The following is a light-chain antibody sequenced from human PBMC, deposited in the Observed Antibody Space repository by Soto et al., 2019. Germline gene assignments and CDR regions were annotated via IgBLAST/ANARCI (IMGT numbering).Light chain of an antibody. J-gene: IGLJ2*01. V-gene: IGLV2-23*01. Sequence: QSPLTQPASVSGSPGQSITISCIGTSSDVGAYDLVSWYQQHPGTAPRLIIYENIRRPSGIAGRFSGSKSGNTASLTISGLRPEDEANYHCCSYAGNRIFIFGGGTKLTVL. CDR3: CSYAGNRIFI. CDR2: ENI. CDR1: SSDVGAYDL.